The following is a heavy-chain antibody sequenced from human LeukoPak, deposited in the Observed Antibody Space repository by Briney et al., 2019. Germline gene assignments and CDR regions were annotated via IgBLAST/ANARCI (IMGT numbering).Heavy chain of an antibody. CDR1: GYMFTGYY. CDR3: ARVVAVTGTPVYYMDI. Sequence: ASVKVSCKASGYMFTGYYMHWVRQAPGQGLEWMGWINPNSGGTNYAQKFQGRVTMTRDTSISTAYMDLNRLRSDDTAVYYCARVVAVTGTPVYYMDIWGKGTTVTVSS. CDR2: INPNSGGT. V-gene: IGHV1-2*02. J-gene: IGHJ6*03. D-gene: IGHD6-19*01.